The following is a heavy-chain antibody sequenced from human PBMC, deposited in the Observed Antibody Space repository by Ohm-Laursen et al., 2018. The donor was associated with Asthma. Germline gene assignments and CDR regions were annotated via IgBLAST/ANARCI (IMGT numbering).Heavy chain of an antibody. CDR3: ARGRRDGYNLAGNDL. CDR2: IFYSGST. CDR1: GDSISNFY. D-gene: IGHD5-24*01. J-gene: IGHJ2*01. V-gene: IGHV4-59*01. Sequence: PSQTLSLTCTVSGDSISNFYWSLIRQPPGKGLEWIGYIFYSGSTNYNPSLKSRVTISVGTSKNEFSLRLSSLTAADTAVYYCARGRRDGYNLAGNDLWGRGTLVTVSS.